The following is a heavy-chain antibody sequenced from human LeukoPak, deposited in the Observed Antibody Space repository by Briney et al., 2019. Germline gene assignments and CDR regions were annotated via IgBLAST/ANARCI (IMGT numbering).Heavy chain of an antibody. CDR3: TRDYDIA. J-gene: IGHJ4*02. CDR1: GFTFSNYW. CDR2: ITSDASSA. Sequence: QPGGSLRLSCAASGFTFSNYWMNWVRQAPGKGLVWVSRITSDASSAAYADSVKGRFTVSRDNAKNTLYLQMNSLRAEDTAVYYCTRDYDIAWGQGTLVTASS. V-gene: IGHV3-74*01. D-gene: IGHD3-9*01.